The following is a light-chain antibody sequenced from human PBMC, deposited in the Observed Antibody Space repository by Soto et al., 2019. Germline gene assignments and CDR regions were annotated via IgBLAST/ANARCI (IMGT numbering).Light chain of an antibody. V-gene: IGKV3-15*01. CDR1: QRIDSS. Sequence: EVVMTQSPATLYVSPGESATLSCRASQRIDSSVAWYQQIPCQPPRPLIFGASTKVTVIPARFSGSGSETEFTLTLSSLQSEDLGVYYCQQYHRWPITFGQGTRLEI. CDR2: GAS. CDR3: QQYHRWPIT. J-gene: IGKJ5*01.